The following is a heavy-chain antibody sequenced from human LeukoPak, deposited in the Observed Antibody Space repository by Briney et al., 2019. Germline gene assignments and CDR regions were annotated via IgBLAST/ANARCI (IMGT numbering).Heavy chain of an antibody. CDR1: GFTFSSYS. D-gene: IGHD6-19*01. J-gene: IGHJ5*02. V-gene: IGHV3-21*01. CDR2: ISSSSSYI. CDR3: ARGPTRGAIAVAGPGWFDP. Sequence: GGSLRLSCAASGFTFSSYSMNWVRQAPGKGLEWVSSISSSSSYIYYADSVKGRFTISRDNSKNTLYLQMNSLRAEDTAVYYCARGPTRGAIAVAGPGWFDPWGQGTLVTVSS.